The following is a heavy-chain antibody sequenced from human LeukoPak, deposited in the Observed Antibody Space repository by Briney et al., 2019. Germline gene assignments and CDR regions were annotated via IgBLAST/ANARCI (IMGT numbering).Heavy chain of an antibody. J-gene: IGHJ4*02. CDR3: YGEGY. Sequence: PGGSLRPPCAVSGFRFDNYAMSWVRQAPGKGLDWVSTISATGDSTYYADSVKGRFTVSRDNSKNTVYLQLNSLSAEDTAVYYCYGEGYWGQGTLVTVSS. CDR1: GFRFDNYA. V-gene: IGHV3-23*01. CDR2: ISATGDST. D-gene: IGHD4/OR15-4a*01.